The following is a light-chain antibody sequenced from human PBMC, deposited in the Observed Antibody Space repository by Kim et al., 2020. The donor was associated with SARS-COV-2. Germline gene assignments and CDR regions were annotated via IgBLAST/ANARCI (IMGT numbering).Light chain of an antibody. CDR3: QQYDRSPYT. V-gene: IGKV3-20*01. Sequence: LSPGERATLSCRASQSVARNHLAWFQQKPGQAPRLLIYGTSSRATGIPDRFSASESGTDFTITISRLEPEDFAVYYCQQYDRSPYTFGQGTKLEIK. CDR2: GTS. J-gene: IGKJ2*01. CDR1: QSVARNH.